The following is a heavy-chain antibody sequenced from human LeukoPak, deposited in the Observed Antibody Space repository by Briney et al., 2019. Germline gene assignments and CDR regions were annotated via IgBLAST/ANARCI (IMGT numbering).Heavy chain of an antibody. J-gene: IGHJ4*02. Sequence: GGSLRLSCAASGFTFSSYSLNWVRQAPGKGLEWVSVISGGGGSTYYADSVKGRFTVSRDNSKNTLYLQMNSLRAEDTAVYYCAKPRDGYNYGAFDYWGQGTLVTVSS. V-gene: IGHV3-23*01. CDR3: AKPRDGYNYGAFDY. CDR1: GFTFSSYS. CDR2: ISGGGGST. D-gene: IGHD5-24*01.